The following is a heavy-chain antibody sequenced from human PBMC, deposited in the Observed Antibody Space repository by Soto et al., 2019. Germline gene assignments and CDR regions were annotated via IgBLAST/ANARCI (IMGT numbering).Heavy chain of an antibody. V-gene: IGHV1-3*01. J-gene: IGHJ6*02. D-gene: IGHD2-21*01. CDR2: LSVGNGDT. Sequence: GASVKVSCKASGDTRTDFSMHWVRQAPGQRPEWMGWLSVGNGDTKYSQKFQGRVTITRDTSARTAYMELSNLRSEDTAVYYCATSEGDCGGRSCYNYFFYYGMDVWRQGTTVTVSS. CDR3: ATSEGDCGGRSCYNYFFYYGMDV. CDR1: GDTRTDFS.